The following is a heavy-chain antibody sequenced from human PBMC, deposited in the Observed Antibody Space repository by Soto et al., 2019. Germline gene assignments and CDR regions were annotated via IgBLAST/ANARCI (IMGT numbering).Heavy chain of an antibody. CDR1: GFNFNDYY. CDR2: IGGSGRNT. D-gene: IGHD3-9*01. J-gene: IGHJ6*02. V-gene: IGHV3-23*01. CDR3: ARVLRYFDTPYGMDV. Sequence: GSLRLSCAASGFNFNDYYMTWVRQAPGKGLEWVSGIGGSGRNTYYADSVKGRFTISRDNSQNTLFLQMNSLRAEDTAEYYCARVLRYFDTPYGMDVWGQGTTVTVSS.